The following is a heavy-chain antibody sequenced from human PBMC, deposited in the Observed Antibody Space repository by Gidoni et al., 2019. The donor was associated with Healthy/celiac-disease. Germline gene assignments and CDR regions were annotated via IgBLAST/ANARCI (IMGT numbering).Heavy chain of an antibody. CDR3: ARDGLAKPLYNSSWYREIYFDY. D-gene: IGHD6-13*01. CDR1: GFTFSSYW. J-gene: IGHJ4*02. Sequence: EVQLVESGGGLVQPGGSLRLSCAASGFTFSSYWMSWVRQAPGKGLEWVANIKQDGSEKYYVDSVKGRFTISRDNAKNSLYLQMNSLRAEDTAVYYCARDGLAKPLYNSSWYREIYFDYWGQGTLVTVSS. V-gene: IGHV3-7*01. CDR2: IKQDGSEK.